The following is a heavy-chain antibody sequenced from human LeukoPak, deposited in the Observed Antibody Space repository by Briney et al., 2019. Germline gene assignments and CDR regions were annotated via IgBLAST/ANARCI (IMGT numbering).Heavy chain of an antibody. D-gene: IGHD3/OR15-3a*01. CDR1: AVSISSSNSY. CDR2: IYYSGNT. Sequence: SETLSLTCTVSAVSISSSNSYWGWIRQPPGKGLEWIGSIYYSGNTYYNASLKSQVSISIDTSKNQFSLRLTSVTAADTAVYYCARQTGSGLFILPGGQGTLVTVSS. CDR3: ARQTGSGLFILP. V-gene: IGHV4-39*01. J-gene: IGHJ4*02.